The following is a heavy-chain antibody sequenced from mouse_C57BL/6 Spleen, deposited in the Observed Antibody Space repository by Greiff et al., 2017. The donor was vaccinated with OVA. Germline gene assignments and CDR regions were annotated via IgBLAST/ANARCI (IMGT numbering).Heavy chain of an antibody. V-gene: IGHV3-6*01. CDR1: GYSITSGYY. D-gene: IGHD2-1*01. CDR3: ARVGLYYGNYDYAMDY. J-gene: IGHJ4*01. Sequence: EVQLQQSGPGLVKPSQSLSLTCSVTGYSITSGYYWNWIRQFPGNKLEWMGYISYDGSNNYNPSLKTRISITRDTSKNQFFLKLNSVTTEDTATYYGARVGLYYGNYDYAMDYWGQGTSVTVSS. CDR2: ISYDGSN.